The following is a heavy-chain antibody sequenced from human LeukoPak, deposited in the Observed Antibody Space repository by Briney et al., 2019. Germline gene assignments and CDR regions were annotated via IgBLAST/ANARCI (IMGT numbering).Heavy chain of an antibody. V-gene: IGHV1-18*01. CDR3: AWTYHDSSGKSNWFDP. D-gene: IGHD3-22*01. Sequence: ASARVSCKASGYTFTNYGISWVRQAPGQGLEWMGWISAYNGNTKYAQKFQGRATMTTETSTSTAYMELRSLRSDDTAFYYCAWTYHDSSGKSNWFDPWGQGTLVTVSS. J-gene: IGHJ5*02. CDR2: ISAYNGNT. CDR1: GYTFTNYG.